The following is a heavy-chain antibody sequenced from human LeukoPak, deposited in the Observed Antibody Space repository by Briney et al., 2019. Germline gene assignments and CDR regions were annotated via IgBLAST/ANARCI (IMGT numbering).Heavy chain of an antibody. CDR3: AREDGDSPYFDY. D-gene: IGHD4-17*01. Sequence: PSETLSLTCTVSGGSISSSSYYWGWIRQPPGKGLEWIGSIYYSGSTYYNPSLKSRVTISVDTSKNQFSLKLSSVTAADTAVYYCAREDGDSPYFDYWGQGTLVTVSS. CDR2: IYYSGST. CDR1: GGSISSSSYY. J-gene: IGHJ4*02. V-gene: IGHV4-39*07.